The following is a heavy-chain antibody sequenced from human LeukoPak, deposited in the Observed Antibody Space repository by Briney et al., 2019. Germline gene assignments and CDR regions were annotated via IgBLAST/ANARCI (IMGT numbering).Heavy chain of an antibody. J-gene: IGHJ3*01. CDR1: GGSISSYY. D-gene: IGHD3-10*01. CDR2: IYYSGST. CDR3: ARAGAYGSGSIQGFDV. V-gene: IGHV4-59*01. Sequence: PSETLSLTCTVSGGSISSYYWSWIRQPPGKGLEWIGYIYYSGSTNYNPSLKSRVTISVDTSKNQFSLKLSSVTAADTAVYYCARAGAYGSGSIQGFDVWGQGTMVTVSS.